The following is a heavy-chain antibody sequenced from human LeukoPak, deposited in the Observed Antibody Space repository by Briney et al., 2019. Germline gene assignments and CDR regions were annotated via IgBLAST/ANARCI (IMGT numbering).Heavy chain of an antibody. J-gene: IGHJ5*02. CDR1: GFTFSSYA. CDR3: AKDLRPGIPLFGWFDP. CDR2: LSGSGVST. Sequence: PGGSLRLSCAASGFTFSSYAMSWVRQAPGKGLEWVSDLSGSGVSTYYADSVKGRFTISRDNSKNTLYLQMSSLRAEDTAVYYCAKDLRPGIPLFGWFDPWGQGTLVTVSS. D-gene: IGHD3-3*01. V-gene: IGHV3-23*01.